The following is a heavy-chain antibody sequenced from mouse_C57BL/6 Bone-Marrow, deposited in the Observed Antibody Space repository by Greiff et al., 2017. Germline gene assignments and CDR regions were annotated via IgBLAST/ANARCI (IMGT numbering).Heavy chain of an antibody. J-gene: IGHJ4*01. Sequence: VKLVESGPGLVQPSQSLSITCTVSGFSLTSYGVHWVRQPPGKGLEWLGVIWSGGSTDYNAAFISRLSISKDNSKSQVFFKMNSLQADDTAIYYCAKKRRGLYARDYWGQGTSVTVSS. CDR1: GFSLTSYG. V-gene: IGHV2-4*01. CDR3: AKKRRGLYARDY. CDR2: IWSGGST.